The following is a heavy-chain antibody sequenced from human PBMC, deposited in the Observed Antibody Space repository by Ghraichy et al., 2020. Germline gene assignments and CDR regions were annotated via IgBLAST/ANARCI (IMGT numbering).Heavy chain of an antibody. Sequence: SETLSLTCTVSGGSISSYYWSWIRQPPGKGLEWIGYIYYSGSTNYNPSLKSRVTISVDTSKNQFSLKLSSVTAADTAVYYCARGNRLSTMRWYFDYWGQGTLVTVSS. CDR3: ARGNRLSTMRWYFDY. V-gene: IGHV4-59*01. CDR2: IYYSGST. J-gene: IGHJ4*02. CDR1: GGSISSYY. D-gene: IGHD5/OR15-5a*01.